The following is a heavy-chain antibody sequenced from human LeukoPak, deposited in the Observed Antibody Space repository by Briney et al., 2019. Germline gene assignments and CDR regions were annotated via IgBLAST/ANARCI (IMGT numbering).Heavy chain of an antibody. Sequence: ASVKVSCKASGYTFTSYDINWVRQATGQGLEWMGWMNPNSGNTGYAQKFQGRVTITRNTSISTAYMELSSLRSEDTAVYYCARGGYDFWSGYYKAFDIWGQGTMVTVSS. V-gene: IGHV1-8*01. CDR1: GYTFTSYD. D-gene: IGHD3-3*01. CDR3: ARGGYDFWSGYYKAFDI. J-gene: IGHJ3*02. CDR2: MNPNSGNT.